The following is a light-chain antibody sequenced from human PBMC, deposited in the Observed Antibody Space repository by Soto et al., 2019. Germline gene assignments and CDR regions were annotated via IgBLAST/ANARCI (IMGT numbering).Light chain of an antibody. Sequence: DIVLTQSPGTLSLSPGERATLSCRASQSVISNYFAWYQQNPGQAPRLLSDGTSSRATGIPDRLSGSGSGSDFTLTFSRLEAEDFAVYYCQQYGSSLNFGGGTKVDIK. CDR2: GTS. V-gene: IGKV3-20*01. CDR1: QSVISNY. J-gene: IGKJ4*01. CDR3: QQYGSSLN.